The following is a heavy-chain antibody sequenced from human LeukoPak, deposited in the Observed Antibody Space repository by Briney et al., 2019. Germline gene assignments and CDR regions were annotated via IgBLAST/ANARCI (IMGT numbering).Heavy chain of an antibody. CDR3: ANSGLGYCSGGSCYSDTYYYYYMDV. CDR2: INPYNGDT. D-gene: IGHD2-15*01. V-gene: IGHV1-2*02. Sequence: ASVKVSCKASGYTFTGFYIHWVRQAPGQGLEWMGWINPYNGDTKYEEKFQGRVTMTRDTSISTAYMEVRRLRSDDTAMYYCANSGLGYCSGGSCYSDTYYYYYMDVWGKGTTVTISS. J-gene: IGHJ6*03. CDR1: GYTFTGFY.